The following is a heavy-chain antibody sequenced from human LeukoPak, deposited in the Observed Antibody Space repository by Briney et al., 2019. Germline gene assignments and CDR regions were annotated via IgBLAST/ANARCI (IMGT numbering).Heavy chain of an antibody. J-gene: IGHJ4*02. CDR2: INPNSGGT. CDR1: GYTFTGYY. CDR3: ARVSSSGPEFDY. D-gene: IGHD3-3*01. V-gene: IGHV1-2*02. Sequence: ASVKVSCKASGYTFTGYYMHWVRQAPGQGLEWMGWINPNSGGTNYAQKFQGRVTMTRDTSISTAYMELSRLRSDDTAVYYCARVSSSGPEFDYWGQGTLVTVSS.